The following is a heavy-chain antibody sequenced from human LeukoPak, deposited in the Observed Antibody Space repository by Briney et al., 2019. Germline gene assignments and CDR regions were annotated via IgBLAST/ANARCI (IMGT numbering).Heavy chain of an antibody. CDR2: IYYSGST. Sequence: SETLSLTCTVSGDSISSSSYYRCWIRQPPGKGLEWIGSIYYSGSTYYNPSLKSRVTISVDTSKNQFSLKLSSVAGADTAVYYCARLRGGWYYFDYWGQGTLVTVSS. CDR3: ARLRGGWYYFDY. CDR1: GDSISSSSYY. D-gene: IGHD6-19*01. V-gene: IGHV4-39*01. J-gene: IGHJ4*02.